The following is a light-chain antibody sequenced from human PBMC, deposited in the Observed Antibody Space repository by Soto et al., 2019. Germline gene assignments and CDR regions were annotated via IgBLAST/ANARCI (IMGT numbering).Light chain of an antibody. J-gene: IGLJ1*01. CDR1: SSDVGDYNY. CDR3: SSYRSITTRV. CDR2: DVS. Sequence: QSALTQPASVSGSPGQSITISCTGTSSDVGDYNYVSWYQQHPGKAPKLMIYDVSNRPSGVSNRFSGSKSGTTASLTISGLPAEDEADYYHSSYRSITTRVFGAGTKVTVL. V-gene: IGLV2-14*01.